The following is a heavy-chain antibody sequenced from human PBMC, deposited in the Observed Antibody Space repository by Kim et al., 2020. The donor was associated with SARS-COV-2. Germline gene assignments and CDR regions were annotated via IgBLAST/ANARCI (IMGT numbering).Heavy chain of an antibody. CDR1: GYTFTSYA. V-gene: IGHV1-3*01. D-gene: IGHD3-16*01. CDR3: ARDMGRGGDWPYPLGY. Sequence: ASVKVSCKASGYTFTSYAMHWVRQAPGQRLEWMGWINAGNGNTKYSQKFQGRVTITRDTSASTAYMELSSLGSEDTAVYYCARDMGRGGDWPYPLGYWGQGTLVTVSS. J-gene: IGHJ4*02. CDR2: INAGNGNT.